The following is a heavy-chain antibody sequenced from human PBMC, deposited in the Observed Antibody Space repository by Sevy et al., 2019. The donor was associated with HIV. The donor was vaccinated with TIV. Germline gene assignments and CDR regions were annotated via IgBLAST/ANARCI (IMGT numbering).Heavy chain of an antibody. CDR2: NYYSGST. V-gene: IGHV4-59*13. CDR3: ARRGYSYGRNWFDP. J-gene: IGHJ5*02. Sequence: SETLSLTCTVSGGSISSYYWSWIRQPPGKGLEWIGYNYYSGSTNYNPSLKSRVTISVDTSKNQFSLKLSSVTAADTAVYYCARRGYSYGRNWFDPWGQGTLVTVSS. CDR1: GGSISSYY. D-gene: IGHD5-18*01.